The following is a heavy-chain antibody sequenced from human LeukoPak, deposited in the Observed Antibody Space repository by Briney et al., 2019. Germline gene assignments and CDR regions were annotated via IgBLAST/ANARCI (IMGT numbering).Heavy chain of an antibody. D-gene: IGHD6-6*01. J-gene: IGHJ4*02. V-gene: IGHV4-31*03. CDR3: ARRLSGAARTPDY. CDR1: GGSISSGAYY. Sequence: PSETLSLTCTLSGGSISSGAYYWSWIRQHPGKGLEWIGYIFYSGSTYYNPSLKSRVTISVDTSKKQFSLKLSSVTAADTAVYYCARRLSGAARTPDYWGQGTLVTVSA. CDR2: IFYSGST.